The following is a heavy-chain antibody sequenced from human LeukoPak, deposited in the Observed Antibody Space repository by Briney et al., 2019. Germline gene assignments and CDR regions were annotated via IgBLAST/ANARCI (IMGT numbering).Heavy chain of an antibody. J-gene: IGHJ4*02. CDR1: GFTFSSYS. CDR2: IKSKTDGGTT. Sequence: GGSLRLSCAASGFTFSSYSMNWVRQAPGKGLEWVGRIKSKTDGGTTDYAAPVKGRFTISRDDSKNTLYLQMNSLKTEDTAVYYCTTDQAKYSYGHWRNGYWGQGTLVTVSS. CDR3: TTDQAKYSYGHWRNGY. V-gene: IGHV3-15*01. D-gene: IGHD5-18*01.